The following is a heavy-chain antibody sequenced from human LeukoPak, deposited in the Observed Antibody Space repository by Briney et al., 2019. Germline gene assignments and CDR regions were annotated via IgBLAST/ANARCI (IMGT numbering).Heavy chain of an antibody. Sequence: SVKVSCKTSGGTFNNPAISWVPQAPGQGLEWLGGIMPFFGTAGYAQKFQGRVTITKDESTRTVYLELTSLTSDDTAVYYCARDVHGDYGSGWFDPWGQGTLVSVSS. CDR2: IMPFFGTA. J-gene: IGHJ5*02. V-gene: IGHV1-69*05. CDR1: GGTFNNPA. CDR3: ARDVHGDYGSGWFDP. D-gene: IGHD4-17*01.